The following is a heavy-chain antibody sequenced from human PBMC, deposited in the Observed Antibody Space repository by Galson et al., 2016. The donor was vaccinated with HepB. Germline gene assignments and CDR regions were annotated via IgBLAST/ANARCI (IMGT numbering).Heavy chain of an antibody. CDR2: ISYDGSNE. Sequence: SLRLSCAVSGFPFSNSGMHWVRQAPGKGLEWVAVISYDGSNEYYTDSVKGRFTISRDNSKNTLYLQMNSLRAEDTAVYYCLTSGSGSYYNVDYYYYMDVWGEGTTVTVSS. CDR1: GFPFSNSG. J-gene: IGHJ6*03. CDR3: LTSGSGSYYNVDYYYYMDV. D-gene: IGHD3-10*01. V-gene: IGHV3-30*03.